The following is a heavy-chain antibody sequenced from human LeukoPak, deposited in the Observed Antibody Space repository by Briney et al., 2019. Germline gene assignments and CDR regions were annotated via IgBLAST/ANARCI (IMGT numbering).Heavy chain of an antibody. CDR1: GFTFSSYS. CDR3: ARATSGSYSPVDY. V-gene: IGHV3-48*04. Sequence: GGSLRLSCAASGFTFSSYSMNWVRQAPGKGLEWVSYISSSGSTIYYADSVKGRFTISRDNAKNSLYLQMNSLRAEDTAVYYCARATSGSYSPVDYWGQGTLVTVSS. D-gene: IGHD3-10*01. J-gene: IGHJ4*02. CDR2: ISSSGSTI.